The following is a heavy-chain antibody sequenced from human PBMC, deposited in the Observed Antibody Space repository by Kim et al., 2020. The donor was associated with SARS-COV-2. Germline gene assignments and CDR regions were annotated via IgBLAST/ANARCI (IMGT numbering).Heavy chain of an antibody. CDR1: GFTFSNAW. Sequence: GGSLRLSCAASGFTFSNAWMSWVRQAPGKGLEWVGRIKSKTDGGTTDYAAPVKGRFTISRDDSKNTLSLQMNSLKTEDTAVYYCTTGDSGGWLEYFQHWGQGTLVTVSS. V-gene: IGHV3-15*01. J-gene: IGHJ1*01. CDR3: TTGDSGGWLEYFQH. D-gene: IGHD6-19*01. CDR2: IKSKTDGGTT.